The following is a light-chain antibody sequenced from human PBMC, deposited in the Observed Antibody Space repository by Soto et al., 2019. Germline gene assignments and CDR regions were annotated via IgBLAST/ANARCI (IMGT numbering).Light chain of an antibody. J-gene: IGKJ4*01. CDR3: QQYNNWPLT. Sequence: VMTQSPGTLSVPPGERATLSCRASQSVSSKLAWYQQKPGQAPRLLIFHASTRATGIPARFSGSGSGTEFTLTVSSLQSEDFAVYYCQQYNNWPLTFGGGTKVEIK. CDR1: QSVSSK. V-gene: IGKV3-15*01. CDR2: HAS.